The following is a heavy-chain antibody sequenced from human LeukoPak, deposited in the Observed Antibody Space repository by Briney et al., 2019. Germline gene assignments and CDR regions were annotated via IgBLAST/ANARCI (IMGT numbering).Heavy chain of an antibody. J-gene: IGHJ3*02. D-gene: IGHD2-2*01. CDR2: INHSGST. V-gene: IGHV4-34*01. CDR3: AIPGYCSSTSCYVYAFDI. Sequence: LETLSLTCAVYGGSFSGYYWSWIRQPPGKGLEWIGEINHSGSTNYNPSLKSRVTIPVDTSKNQFSLKLSSVTAADTAVYYCAIPGYCSSTSCYVYAFDIWGQGTMVTVSS. CDR1: GGSFSGYY.